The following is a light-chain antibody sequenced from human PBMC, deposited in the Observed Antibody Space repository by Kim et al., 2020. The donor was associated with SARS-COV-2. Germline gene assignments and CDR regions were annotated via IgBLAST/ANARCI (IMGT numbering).Light chain of an antibody. CDR2: AAS. CDR1: QTFCSCC. Sequence: CPGERASLACRASQTFCSCCLAWCQQNPGQPPGLLIYAASNMASGIPDRFSGSGSGTDFTLIISRLEPEDVAMYYCQQYGIASYNKFGEGTKLVI. J-gene: IGKJ2*01. CDR3: QQYGIASYNK. V-gene: IGKV3-20*01.